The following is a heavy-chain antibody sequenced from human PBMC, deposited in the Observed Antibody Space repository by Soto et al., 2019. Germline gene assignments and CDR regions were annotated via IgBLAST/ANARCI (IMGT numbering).Heavy chain of an antibody. J-gene: IGHJ5*02. D-gene: IGHD1-26*01. CDR3: AKNQGVELVPLATVDWFDP. Sequence: HPGGSLRLSCAASGFIFENFGMSWVRQAPGKGLEWISSISGSGFKKYYADSVKGRFTISRDNSKSTVYLELNNLSAEDTAVYHCAKNQGVELVPLATVDWFDPWGQGSVVNVS. CDR1: GFIFENFG. CDR2: ISGSGFKK. V-gene: IGHV3-23*01.